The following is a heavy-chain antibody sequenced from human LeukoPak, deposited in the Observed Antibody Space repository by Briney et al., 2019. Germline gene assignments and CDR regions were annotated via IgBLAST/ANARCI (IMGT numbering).Heavy chain of an antibody. V-gene: IGHV3-23*01. Sequence: GGSLRLSCAASGFTFSSFAMYWVRQAPGKELEWVSAISGSGGTTYYADSVKGRFTISRDESKNTLYLQMNSLRVEDTAVYNCAQGNRNTGFDYWGQGTLVTVSS. D-gene: IGHD1-14*01. CDR2: ISGSGGTT. J-gene: IGHJ4*02. CDR3: AQGNRNTGFDY. CDR1: GFTFSSFA.